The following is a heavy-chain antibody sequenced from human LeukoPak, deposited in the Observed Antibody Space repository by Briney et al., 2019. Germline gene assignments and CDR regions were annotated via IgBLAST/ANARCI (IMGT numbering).Heavy chain of an antibody. CDR3: TSNSGWYGLS. D-gene: IGHD6-19*01. J-gene: IGHJ1*01. CDR1: GFTLSSYE. Sequence: GGSLRLACTVSGFTLSSYEMSWIRQAPGKGLEWVSSIDYDGGSGHYADSVKGRFTISRDNSNNTLFLHLNSLRGEDTAVYYCTSNSGWYGLSWGQGTLVTVSS. CDR2: IDYDGGSG. V-gene: IGHV3-23*01.